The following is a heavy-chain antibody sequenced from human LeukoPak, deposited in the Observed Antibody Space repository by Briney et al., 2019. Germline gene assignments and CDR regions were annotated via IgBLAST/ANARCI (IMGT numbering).Heavy chain of an antibody. J-gene: IGHJ4*02. V-gene: IGHV3-53*01. CDR3: AKTLGGSSED. D-gene: IGHD6-6*01. Sequence: GGSLRLSCAASGFTVSSNYMSWVRQAPGKGLEWVSVIYSGGNTYYADSVKGRFTISRDNSKNTEYLQMNSLRAEDTAVYYCAKTLGGSSEDWGQGTLVTVSS. CDR2: IYSGGNT. CDR1: GFTVSSNY.